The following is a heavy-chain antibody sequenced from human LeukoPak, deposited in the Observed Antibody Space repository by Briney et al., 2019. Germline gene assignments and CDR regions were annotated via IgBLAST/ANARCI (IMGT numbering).Heavy chain of an antibody. V-gene: IGHV1-69*04. Sequence: SVKVSCKASGGTFSSYAISWVRQAPGQGLEWMGRIIPILGIANYAQKFQGRVTITADKTTSTAYMELSSLRSEDTAVYYCARVDYGDYHDAFDIWGQGTMVTVSS. CDR1: GGTFSSYA. CDR3: ARVDYGDYHDAFDI. CDR2: IIPILGIA. D-gene: IGHD4-17*01. J-gene: IGHJ3*02.